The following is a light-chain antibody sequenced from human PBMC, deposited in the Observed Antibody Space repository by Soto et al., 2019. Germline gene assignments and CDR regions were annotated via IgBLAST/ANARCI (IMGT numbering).Light chain of an antibody. Sequence: QSVLTQPASVSGSPGQSITISCTGTSSDIGAYNYVSWYQQSPGKAPKLIIYGVTSRPSGVSTRFSGSKSGSTASLTISGLRAEDEADYYCSSYTTTKNLLFGTGTKVTVL. CDR3: SSYTTTKNLL. CDR1: SSDIGAYNY. V-gene: IGLV2-14*01. J-gene: IGLJ1*01. CDR2: GVT.